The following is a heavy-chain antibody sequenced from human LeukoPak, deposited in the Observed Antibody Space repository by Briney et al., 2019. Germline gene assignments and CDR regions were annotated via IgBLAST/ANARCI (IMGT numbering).Heavy chain of an antibody. Sequence: PGGSLRLSCAACGFTYSSYDMSCLRQSPGKGLEWVSPISGSGGDTYYAHSVKGRFTISRDNSKNTLYLEMNSVRAEDTAVYYCAKEMSRGSSWYEFVDYWGQGTLVTVSS. CDR3: AKEMSRGSSWYEFVDY. CDR2: ISGSGGDT. V-gene: IGHV3-23*01. J-gene: IGHJ4*02. D-gene: IGHD6-13*01. CDR1: GFTYSSYD.